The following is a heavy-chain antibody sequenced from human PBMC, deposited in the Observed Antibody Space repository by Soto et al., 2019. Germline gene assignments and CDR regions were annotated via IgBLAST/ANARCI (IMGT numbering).Heavy chain of an antibody. V-gene: IGHV4-59*01. CDR1: GGSISSYY. CDR2: IYYSGST. CDR3: AMGLYDFWSGYTNNWFDP. J-gene: IGHJ5*02. Sequence: SETLSLTCTVSGGSISSYYWSWIRQPPGKGLEWIGYIYYSGSTNYNPSLKSRVTISVDTSKNQFSLKLSSVTAADTAVYYCAMGLYDFWSGYTNNWFDPWGQGTLVTVSS. D-gene: IGHD3-3*01.